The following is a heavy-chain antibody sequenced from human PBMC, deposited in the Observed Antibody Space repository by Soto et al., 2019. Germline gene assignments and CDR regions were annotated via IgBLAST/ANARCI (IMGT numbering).Heavy chain of an antibody. J-gene: IGHJ4*02. D-gene: IGHD6-19*01. V-gene: IGHV3-11*05. CDR1: GFTFSDYY. CDR3: ARGNYGWYLGDFDY. Sequence: QVQLVESGGGLVKPGGSLRLSCAASGFTFSDYYMTWIRQAPGMGLEWVSYISSRSTYTNYADSVKGRFTISRDNAKNALYRQMNSLRAEDTAVYYCARGNYGWYLGDFDYWGQGTLVTVSS. CDR2: ISSRSTYT.